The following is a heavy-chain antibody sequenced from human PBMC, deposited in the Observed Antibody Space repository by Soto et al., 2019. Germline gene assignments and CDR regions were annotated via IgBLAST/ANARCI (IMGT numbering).Heavy chain of an antibody. CDR1: GFTFSSYA. CDR3: AKGTISYYDILTGYYFPDYYYYGMDV. Sequence: PGGSLRLSCAASGFTFSSYAMSWVRQAPGKGLEWVSAISGSGGSTYYADSVKGRFTISRDNSKNTLYLQMNSLRAEDTAVYYCAKGTISYYDILTGYYFPDYYYYGMDVWGQGTTVTVSS. J-gene: IGHJ6*02. D-gene: IGHD3-9*01. CDR2: ISGSGGST. V-gene: IGHV3-23*01.